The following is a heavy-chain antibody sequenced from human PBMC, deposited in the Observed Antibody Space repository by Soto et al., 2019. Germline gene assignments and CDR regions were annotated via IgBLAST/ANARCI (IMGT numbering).Heavy chain of an antibody. V-gene: IGHV3-23*01. CDR1: GFTFSNYA. CDR2: ISGSGGNT. D-gene: IGHD6-19*01. CDR3: AKTGDRIGWDYYFDS. Sequence: EVQLLESGGGLVQPGGSLRLSCAASGFTFSNYAMSWVRQAPGKGLECVSAISGSGGNTFYADSVKGRFTISSDSSKNTLYLQMNSLRAEDTAVYYCAKTGDRIGWDYYFDSWGQGTLVTVSA. J-gene: IGHJ4*02.